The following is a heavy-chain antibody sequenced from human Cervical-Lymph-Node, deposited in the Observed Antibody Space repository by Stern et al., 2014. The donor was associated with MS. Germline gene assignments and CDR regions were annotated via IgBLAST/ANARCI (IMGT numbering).Heavy chain of an antibody. V-gene: IGHV5-51*01. CDR1: GYTFTNYW. CDR3: ARHVSGAEY. D-gene: IGHD5/OR15-5a*01. CDR2: IYPGDSET. J-gene: IGHJ4*02. Sequence: EVQLVESGAVVKQSGESLKISCKGSGYTFTNYWIGWVRQMPGKGLEWMGIIYPGDSETRYSQSFQGQVTISVEKSISTAYLQWSGLKASDTAMYYCARHVSGAEYWGQGTLVTVSS.